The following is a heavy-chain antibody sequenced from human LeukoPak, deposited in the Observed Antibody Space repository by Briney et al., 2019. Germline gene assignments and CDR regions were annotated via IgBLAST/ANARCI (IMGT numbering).Heavy chain of an antibody. CDR3: AKLKRDSGSYLHYYFDY. V-gene: IGHV3-23*01. Sequence: PGGSLRLSCAASGFTFSSYAMSWVRQAPGKGLEWVSTISGDGGITYYADSVEGRFTISRDNSKNTLYLQMNSPKTEDTAVYYCAKLKRDSGSYLHYYFDYWGQGTLVTVSS. CDR2: ISGDGGIT. J-gene: IGHJ4*02. CDR1: GFTFSSYA. D-gene: IGHD1-26*01.